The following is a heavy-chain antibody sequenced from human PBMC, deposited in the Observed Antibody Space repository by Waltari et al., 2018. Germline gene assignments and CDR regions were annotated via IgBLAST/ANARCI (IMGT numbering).Heavy chain of an antibody. D-gene: IGHD2-21*02. CDR3: ARDRLVVVTARGAFDI. CDR2: IIPIFGTA. CDR1: GGTFSSYA. Sequence: VQLVQSGAAVKKPGSSVKVSCKASGGTFSSYAISWVRQAPGQGVEWMGGIIPIFGTANYEQKFQGRVTITADESTGTAYMELSSLRSEDTAVYYCARDRLVVVTARGAFDIWGQGTMVTVSS. J-gene: IGHJ3*02. V-gene: IGHV1-69*01.